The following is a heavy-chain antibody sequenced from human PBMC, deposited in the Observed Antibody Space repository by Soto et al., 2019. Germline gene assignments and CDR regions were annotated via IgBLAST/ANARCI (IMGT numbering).Heavy chain of an antibody. Sequence: GESLKISCRGSGYSFTTYWITWVRQMPGKGLEWMGRIDPSDSYTNYSPSFQGHVTISADKSISTAYLQWSSLKASDTAMYYCARFADTAMVAFDYWGQGTLVTVSS. D-gene: IGHD5-18*01. CDR1: GYSFTTYW. CDR3: ARFADTAMVAFDY. CDR2: IDPSDSYT. J-gene: IGHJ4*02. V-gene: IGHV5-10-1*01.